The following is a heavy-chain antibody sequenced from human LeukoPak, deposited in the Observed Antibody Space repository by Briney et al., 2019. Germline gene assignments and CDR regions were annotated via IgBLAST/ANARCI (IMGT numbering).Heavy chain of an antibody. CDR1: GGSIRSYY. V-gene: IGHV4-59*01. Sequence: SETLSLTCTVSGGSIRSYYWTWIRQSPGKGLEWIGYIYSSGSTNYNPSLKSRVTISVDTSKNQFSLNLSSVTAADTAVYYCARDLGDGQQLDTNWFGPWGQGTLVTVSS. CDR2: IYSSGST. D-gene: IGHD6-13*01. CDR3: ARDLGDGQQLDTNWFGP. J-gene: IGHJ5*02.